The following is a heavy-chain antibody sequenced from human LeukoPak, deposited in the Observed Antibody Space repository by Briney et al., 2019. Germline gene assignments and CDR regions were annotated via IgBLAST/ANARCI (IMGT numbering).Heavy chain of an antibody. D-gene: IGHD6-19*01. CDR2: ITSTGTTV. V-gene: IGHV3-48*03. CDR3: ARIYSSGRGNDALDI. Sequence: GGSLRLSCAASGFTFSSYQMTWVRQAPGKGLQWVSYITSTGTTVHYADSVKGRFTISRDNANNSLFLQMNSLRAEDTAVYYCARIYSSGRGNDALDIWGQGTMVRVSS. J-gene: IGHJ3*02. CDR1: GFTFSSYQ.